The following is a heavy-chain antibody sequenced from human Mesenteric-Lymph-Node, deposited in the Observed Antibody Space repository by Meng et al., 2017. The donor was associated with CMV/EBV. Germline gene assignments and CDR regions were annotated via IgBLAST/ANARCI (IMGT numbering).Heavy chain of an antibody. V-gene: IGHV4-39*01. CDR1: GDSISSFYY. Sequence: QLQVRGSGPGQVKPSETLSLTCTVSGDSISSFYYWGWIRQPPGRGLEWIGSVHYTGSTYYSPSLKSRVTVSVDTSKNQFSLRLTSVTAADTAVYYCARPFPSWQSPRLDPFGAWGQGTLVTVSS. J-gene: IGHJ5*02. CDR3: ARPFPSWQSPRLDPFGA. CDR2: VHYTGST. D-gene: IGHD6-19*01.